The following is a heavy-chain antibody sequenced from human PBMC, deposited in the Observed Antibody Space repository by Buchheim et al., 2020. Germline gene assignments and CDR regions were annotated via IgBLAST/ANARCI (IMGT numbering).Heavy chain of an antibody. J-gene: IGHJ4*02. D-gene: IGHD3-9*01. CDR2: IRSKPYGGTV. Sequence: EVQLVESGGDLIKPGRSLRLSCTTSGFTFGAYALSWFRQAPGKGLEWVGLIRSKPYGGTVEYAASVRDRFSISRDDSKSVAYLQMSSLTTGDTAVYYCSRVGKLRYFDWLDYWGQETL. CDR1: GFTFGAYA. V-gene: IGHV3-49*05. CDR3: SRVGKLRYFDWLDY.